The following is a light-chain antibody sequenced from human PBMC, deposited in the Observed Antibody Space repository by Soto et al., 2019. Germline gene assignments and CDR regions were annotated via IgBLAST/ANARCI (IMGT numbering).Light chain of an antibody. CDR3: QQYGYSLWT. CDR2: GAS. J-gene: IGKJ1*01. V-gene: IGKV3-20*01. Sequence: EIVLTQSPGTLSLSLGERATLSCRASQSVSSSYLAWYQQKPGQAPRLLIYGASRRVTGIPDRFSGSGSGTEFTLTISRLEPEDFALYYCQQYGYSLWTFGPGTKVEIK. CDR1: QSVSSSY.